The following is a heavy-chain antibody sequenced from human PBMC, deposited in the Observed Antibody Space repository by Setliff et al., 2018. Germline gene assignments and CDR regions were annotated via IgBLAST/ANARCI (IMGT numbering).Heavy chain of an antibody. D-gene: IGHD3-10*01. CDR2: IYWNDDK. CDR1: GFSLSTSGVG. J-gene: IGHJ4*02. Sequence: GSGPTLVNPPQTLTLTCTFSGFSLSTSGVGVGWIHQPPGKALEWLALIYWNDDKRYSPSLKSRLTITKDTSKNQVVLTMTNMDPVDTATYYCAHLTPYYGSGSYYMNYWGQGTLVTVSS. CDR3: AHLTPYYGSGSYYMNY. V-gene: IGHV2-5*01.